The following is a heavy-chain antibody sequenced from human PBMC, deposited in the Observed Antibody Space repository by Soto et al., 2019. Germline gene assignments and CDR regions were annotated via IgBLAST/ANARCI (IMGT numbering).Heavy chain of an antibody. Sequence: SVKVSCKASGGTFNSYTISWVRQAPGQGLEWMGRIIPILGIANYAQKFQGRVTITADKSTSTAYMELSSLRSEDTAVYYCARDSKLEPTTFDYWGQGTLVTVSS. D-gene: IGHD1-1*01. J-gene: IGHJ4*02. V-gene: IGHV1-69*04. CDR3: ARDSKLEPTTFDY. CDR1: GGTFNSYT. CDR2: IIPILGIA.